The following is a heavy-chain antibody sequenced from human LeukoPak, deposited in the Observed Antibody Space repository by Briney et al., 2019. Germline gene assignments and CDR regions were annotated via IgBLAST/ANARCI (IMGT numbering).Heavy chain of an antibody. Sequence: GGSLRLSCAASGFTFSNYGMHWVRLAPGKGLEWVAFIRYDGTIKYYVDSVKGRFTVSRDNSMNTLYLQMNSLRAEDTAVYYCAKDVNVGGDYFDYWGQGTLVTVSS. J-gene: IGHJ4*02. D-gene: IGHD3-10*01. V-gene: IGHV3-30*02. CDR2: IRYDGTIK. CDR1: GFTFSNYG. CDR3: AKDVNVGGDYFDY.